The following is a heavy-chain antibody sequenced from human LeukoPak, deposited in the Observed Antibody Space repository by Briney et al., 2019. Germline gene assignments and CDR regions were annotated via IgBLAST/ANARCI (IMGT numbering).Heavy chain of an antibody. CDR1: GASVSSGGYY. J-gene: IGHJ2*01. Sequence: SETLSLTCSVSGASVSSGGYYWSWVRQPGGEGMGWIGRINPSGDTNYNPSLKSRVTMSIQTSKNQLFLNLISVTAADTALYYCARGFSTGWYFDPWGRGTQVTVSS. D-gene: IGHD6-19*01. V-gene: IGHV4-61*02. CDR3: ARGFSTGWYFDP. CDR2: INPSGDT.